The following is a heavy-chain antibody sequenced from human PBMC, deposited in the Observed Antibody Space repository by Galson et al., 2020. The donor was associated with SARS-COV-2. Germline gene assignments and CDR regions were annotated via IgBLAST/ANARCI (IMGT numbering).Heavy chain of an antibody. V-gene: IGHV3-33*01. CDR3: AGLRTNWYFDY. J-gene: IGHJ4*02. CDR1: GLTFSGYG. CDR2: IWHA. Sequence: GGSLRLSCAASGLTFSGYGMHWVRQAPGKGLEWVALIWHAVKGRFTISRDNSKNTLYLEMNSLRAEDTAVYYCAGLRTNWYFDYWGQGTLVTVSS. D-gene: IGHD1-1*01.